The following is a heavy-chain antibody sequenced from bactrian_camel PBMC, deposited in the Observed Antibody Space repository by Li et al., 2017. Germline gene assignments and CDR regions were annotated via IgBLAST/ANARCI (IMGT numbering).Heavy chain of an antibody. J-gene: IGHJ4*01. CDR3: AKGWEKNIQT. D-gene: IGHD5*01. Sequence: VQLVESGGDLVQPGGSLKLSCAASGFNFRDSHMSWQRQAPGKELEWVSSIFNDGVFKTYADSVKGRFAISRDNTNNTLYLQLNDLKTEDTAMYFCAKGWEKNIQTRGQGTQVTVS. CDR2: IFNDGVFK. V-gene: IGHV3S40*01. CDR1: GFNFRDSH.